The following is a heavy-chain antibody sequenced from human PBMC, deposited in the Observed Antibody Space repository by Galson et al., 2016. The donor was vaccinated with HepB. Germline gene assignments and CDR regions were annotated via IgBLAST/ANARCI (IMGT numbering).Heavy chain of an antibody. CDR1: GFTFTNHW. CDR2: MKPDGSEK. J-gene: IGHJ3*02. V-gene: IGHV3-7*03. Sequence: SLRLSCAASGFTFTNHWRSWVRQAPGTGLEWVANMKPDGSEKYFADSGRGRFTISRDNAKNSLYLQMNSLRDDDTAVYYCARDNLYAFDIWGQGTLVTVSS. CDR3: ARDNLYAFDI.